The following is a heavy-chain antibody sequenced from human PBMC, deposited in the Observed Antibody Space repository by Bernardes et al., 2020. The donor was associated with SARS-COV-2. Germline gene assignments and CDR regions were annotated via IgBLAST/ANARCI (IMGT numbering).Heavy chain of an antibody. CDR2: ISSSSSYI. D-gene: IGHD2-15*01. CDR3: ARDLSWAPCYY. Sequence: GGSLRLSCLASGFIFSSRAMHWVRQAPGKGLEWVSSISSSSSYIYYADSVKGRFTISRDNAKNSLYLQMNSLRAEDTAVYYCARDLSWAPCYYWGQGTLVTVSS. J-gene: IGHJ4*02. V-gene: IGHV3-21*01. CDR1: GFIFSSRA.